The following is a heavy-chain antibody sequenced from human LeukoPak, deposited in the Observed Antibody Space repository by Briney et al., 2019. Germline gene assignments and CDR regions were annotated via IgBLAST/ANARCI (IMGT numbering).Heavy chain of an antibody. CDR1: GFTFSSYA. D-gene: IGHD3-22*01. CDR2: ISYDGSNK. CDR3: ARGHGGSSGYYYLPADKPYYFDY. Sequence: GGSLRLSCAASGFTFSSYAMHWVRQAPGKGLEWVAVISYDGSNKYYADSVKGRFTISRDNSKNTLYLQMNSLRAEDTAVYYCARGHGGSSGYYYLPADKPYYFDYWGQGTLVTVSS. V-gene: IGHV3-30-3*01. J-gene: IGHJ4*02.